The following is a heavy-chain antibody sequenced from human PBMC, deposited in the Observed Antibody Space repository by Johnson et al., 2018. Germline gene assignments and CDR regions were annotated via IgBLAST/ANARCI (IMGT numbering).Heavy chain of an antibody. CDR3: AKDGWEVLAVDI. D-gene: IGHD1-26*01. V-gene: IGHV3-30*18. CDR1: GFTFSSYG. Sequence: QVQLVESGGGVVQPGRSLRLSCAASGFTFSSYGMHWVRQAPGKGLEWVAVISYDGSNKYYADSVKGRFTISRDNSKNTLYLQMNSLSAEATAVYYCAKDGWEVLAVDIWGQGTMVTVSS. J-gene: IGHJ3*02. CDR2: ISYDGSNK.